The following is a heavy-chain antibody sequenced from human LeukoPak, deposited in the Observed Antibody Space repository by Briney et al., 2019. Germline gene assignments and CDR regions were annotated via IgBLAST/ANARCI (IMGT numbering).Heavy chain of an antibody. CDR2: MRNKAYGFNK. CDR3: ARDGQNWNFDY. J-gene: IGHJ4*02. V-gene: IGHV3-72*01. D-gene: IGHD1-1*01. Sequence: PGGSLRLSCAASGYTFSDYYIDWFRQAPGKGLEWAARMRNKAYGFNKDYAPSVKGRFFISRDDSKNSGYLQMNSLKTEDTAVYYCARDGQNWNFDYWGQGTLVTVSS. CDR1: GYTFSDYY.